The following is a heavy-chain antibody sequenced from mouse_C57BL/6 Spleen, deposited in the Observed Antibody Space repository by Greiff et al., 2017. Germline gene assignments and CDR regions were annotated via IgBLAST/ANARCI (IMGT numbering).Heavy chain of an antibody. CDR2: INPNNGGT. J-gene: IGHJ4*01. V-gene: IGHV1-18*01. Sequence: EVQLQQSGPELVKPGASVKIPCKASGYTFTDYNMDWVKQSHGKSLEWIGDINPNNGGTIYNQKFKGKATLTVDKSSSTAYMELRSLTSEDTAVYYCAIRGDYDEMDYWGQGTSVTVSS. CDR1: GYTFTDYN. CDR3: AIRGDYDEMDY. D-gene: IGHD2-4*01.